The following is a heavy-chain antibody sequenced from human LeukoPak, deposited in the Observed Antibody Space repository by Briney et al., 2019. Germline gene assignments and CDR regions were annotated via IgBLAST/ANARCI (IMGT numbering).Heavy chain of an antibody. D-gene: IGHD3-10*01. CDR1: GFTLSTYG. V-gene: IGHV3-23*01. CDR3: AKDGSAVY. CDR2: ISASGAGT. J-gene: IGHJ4*02. Sequence: GGSLRLSCAVSGFTLSTYGMTWVRQAPGKGLEWVSAISASGAGTYYADSVKGRFTISRDNSKNTLYLQMNSLRAEDTSVYYCAKDGSAVYWGQGTLVTVSS.